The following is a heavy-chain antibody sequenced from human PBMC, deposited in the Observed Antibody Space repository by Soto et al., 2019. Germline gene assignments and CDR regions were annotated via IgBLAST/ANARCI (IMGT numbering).Heavy chain of an antibody. J-gene: IGHJ6*02. CDR1: GGSISSGGYY. CDR2: IYYSGST. D-gene: IGHD1-1*01. CDR3: ARAEPSYYYGMDV. Sequence: QVQLQESGPGLVKTSQTLSLTCTVSGGSISSGGYYWSWIRQHPGKGLEWIGYIYYSGSTYYNPSLKSRVTISVDTSKKQFSLKLSSVTAADTAVYYCARAEPSYYYGMDVWGQGTTVTVSS. V-gene: IGHV4-31*03.